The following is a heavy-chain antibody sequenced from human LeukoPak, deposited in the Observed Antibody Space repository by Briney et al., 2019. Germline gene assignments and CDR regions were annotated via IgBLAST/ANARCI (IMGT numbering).Heavy chain of an antibody. CDR1: GGSFSYQA. CDR2: ISVYSGNT. D-gene: IGHD3/OR15-3a*01. V-gene: IGHV1-18*01. J-gene: IGHJ5*02. CDR3: ARGSYDFWSGSYTGPPA. Sequence: GASVKVSCKASGGSFSYQAVSWVRQAPGQGLEWMGWISVYSGNTDYAQNLQGRVTITTDTSTAIAYLELRSLTPDDTAVYYCARGSYDFWSGSYTGPPAWGQGTQVTVSP.